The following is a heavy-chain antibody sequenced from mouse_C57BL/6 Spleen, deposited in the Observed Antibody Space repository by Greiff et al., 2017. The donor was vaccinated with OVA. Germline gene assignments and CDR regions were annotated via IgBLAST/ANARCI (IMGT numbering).Heavy chain of an antibody. CDR2: ILPGSGST. Sequence: VKLQQSGAELMKPGASVKLSCKATGYTFTGYWIEWVKQRPGHGLEWIGEILPGSGSTNYNEKFKGKATFTADTSSNTAYMQLSSLTTEDSAIYYCARRGKYYYGSSYVDYAMDYWGQGTSVTVSS. J-gene: IGHJ4*01. V-gene: IGHV1-9*01. D-gene: IGHD1-1*01. CDR1: GYTFTGYW. CDR3: ARRGKYYYGSSYVDYAMDY.